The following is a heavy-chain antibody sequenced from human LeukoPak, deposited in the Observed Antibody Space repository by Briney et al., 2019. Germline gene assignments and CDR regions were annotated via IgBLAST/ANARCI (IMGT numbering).Heavy chain of an antibody. CDR3: AGHSSSWGFYYDMDV. V-gene: IGHV1-69*01. D-gene: IGHD6-13*01. Sequence: SSVKVSCKASGGTFSSYAISWVRQAPGQGLEWMGGIIPIFGTANYAQKFQGRVTITADESTSTAYMELSSLRSEDTAVYYCAGHSSSWGFYYDMDVWGKGTTVTVSS. J-gene: IGHJ6*03. CDR1: GGTFSSYA. CDR2: IIPIFGTA.